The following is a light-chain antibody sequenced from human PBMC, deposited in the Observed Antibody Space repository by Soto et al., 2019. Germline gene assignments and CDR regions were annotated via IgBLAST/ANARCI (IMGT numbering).Light chain of an antibody. V-gene: IGKV4-1*01. CDR1: QSVLYSSKNKNY. CDR2: WAS. J-gene: IGKJ5*01. CDR3: QQYYSTPIT. Sequence: DIVMTQSPDSLAVSLGERATINCKSSQSVLYSSKNKNYLAWFQQKPGQAPKLLIYWASTRESGVPDRFSGSGSGTDFTLTISSLQAADVAVYYCQQYYSTPITFGQGTRLEIK.